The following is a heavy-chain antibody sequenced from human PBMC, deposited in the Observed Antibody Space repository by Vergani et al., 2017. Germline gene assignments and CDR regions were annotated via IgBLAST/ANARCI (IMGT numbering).Heavy chain of an antibody. CDR1: GFTFSTYA. Sequence: EVQLLESGGSLKQPGGSVRLSCAASGFTFSTYAMHWVRQAPGKGLEWVSALTGSGGSTYYADSLKGRFIISRDNSRDTLYLQMNSLRPEDTATYYCVKDAGSYENFFDSWGQGTLVTVSS. CDR3: VKDAGSYENFFDS. D-gene: IGHD1-26*01. CDR2: LTGSGGST. V-gene: IGHV3-23*01. J-gene: IGHJ4*02.